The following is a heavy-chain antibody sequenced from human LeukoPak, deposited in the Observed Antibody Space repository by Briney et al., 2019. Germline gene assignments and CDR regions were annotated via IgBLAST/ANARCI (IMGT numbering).Heavy chain of an antibody. CDR3: VRDIGSSGLDNWIDP. CDR1: GGSISSYY. D-gene: IGHD3-22*01. CDR2: IYYSGST. V-gene: IGHV4-59*01. J-gene: IGHJ5*02. Sequence: PSETLSLTCTVSGGSISSYYWSWIRQHPGKGLEWIGYIYYSGSTNYNPSLKSRVTISVDTSKNQFSLKLSSVTAADTAVYYSVRDIGSSGLDNWIDPCGQGTLVTVSS.